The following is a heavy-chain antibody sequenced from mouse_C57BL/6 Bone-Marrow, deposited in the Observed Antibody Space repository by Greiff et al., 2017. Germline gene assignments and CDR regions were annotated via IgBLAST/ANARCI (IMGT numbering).Heavy chain of an antibody. CDR3: ARRYVNYWYYFDY. CDR1: GYTFTSYG. CDR2: IYPRSGNT. J-gene: IGHJ2*01. V-gene: IGHV1-81*01. D-gene: IGHD2-10*02. Sequence: QVQLQQSGAELARPGASVKLSCKASGYTFTSYGISWVKQRTGQGLEWIGEIYPRSGNTYYNEKFKGKATLTAAKSSSTAYMELRSLTSEDSAVYFCARRYVNYWYYFDYWGQGTTLTVAS.